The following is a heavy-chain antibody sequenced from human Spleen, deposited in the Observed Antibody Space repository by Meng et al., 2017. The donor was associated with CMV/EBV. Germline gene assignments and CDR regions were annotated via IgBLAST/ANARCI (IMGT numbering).Heavy chain of an antibody. J-gene: IGHJ6*02. V-gene: IGHV1-18*01. CDR2: ISAYTGNT. Sequence: ASVKVSCKASGYTFSRYGISWVRHAPGQGLEWMGRISAYTGNTKYAQKLQGRVTMTTDTSTGTAYMEVRSLKSDDTALYYCARGAVELERGDYYGMDVWGQGTTVTVSS. CDR3: ARGAVELERGDYYGMDV. D-gene: IGHD1-1*01. CDR1: GYTFSRYG.